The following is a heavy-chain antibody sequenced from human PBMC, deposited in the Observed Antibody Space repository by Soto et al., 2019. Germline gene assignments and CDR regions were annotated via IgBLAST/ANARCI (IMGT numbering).Heavy chain of an antibody. V-gene: IGHV1-2*04. CDR1: GYTFTGYY. CDR3: ARDLGGIVGATGAFDI. D-gene: IGHD1-26*01. J-gene: IGHJ3*02. CDR2: INPNSGGT. Sequence: ASVKVSCKASGYTFTGYYMHWVRQAPGQGLEWTGWINPNSGGTNYAQKFQGWVTMTRDTSISTAYMELSRLRSDDTAVYYCARDLGGIVGATGAFDIWGQGTMVTVSS.